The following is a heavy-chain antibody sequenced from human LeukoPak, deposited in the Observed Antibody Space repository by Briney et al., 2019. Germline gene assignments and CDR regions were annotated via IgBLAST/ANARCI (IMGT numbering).Heavy chain of an antibody. V-gene: IGHV3-21*01. CDR2: IAISATYI. D-gene: IGHD1-26*01. CDR3: ARDLSATARAYDY. Sequence: SGGSLRLSCAASGFILSDYNMNWVRQAPGKGLQWVSFIAISATYITYADSVKGRFTISRDNAKNSLYLQMNSLRAEDTAVYYCARDLSATARAYDYWGQGTLVTASS. J-gene: IGHJ4*02. CDR1: GFILSDYN.